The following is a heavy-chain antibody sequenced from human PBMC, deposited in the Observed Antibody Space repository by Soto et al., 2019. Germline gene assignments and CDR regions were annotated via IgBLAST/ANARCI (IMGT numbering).Heavy chain of an antibody. CDR1: GFTFSSYA. Sequence: GGSLRLSCAASGFTFSSYAMSWVRQAPGKGLEWVSAISGSGGSTYYADSVKGRFTISRDNSKNTLYLQMNSLRAEDTAVYYCAKDQDDYSWGIYYFDYWGQGTLVTVSS. D-gene: IGHD3-16*01. CDR2: ISGSGGST. V-gene: IGHV3-23*01. CDR3: AKDQDDYSWGIYYFDY. J-gene: IGHJ4*02.